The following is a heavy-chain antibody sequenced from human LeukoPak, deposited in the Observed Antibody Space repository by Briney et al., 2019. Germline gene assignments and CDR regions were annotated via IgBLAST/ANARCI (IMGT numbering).Heavy chain of an antibody. CDR2: IQYDGSIE. V-gene: IGHV3-33*01. CDR3: ARVWQDYSGVDY. D-gene: IGHD2-21*01. J-gene: IGHJ4*02. CDR1: GFTFSSYG. Sequence: GGSLRLSCTASGFTFSSYGMHWVRQAPGRGLEWVAAIQYDGSIEYYADSVKGRFTISRDQSKNTLFLQVNSLRAEDTAVYYCARVWQDYSGVDYWGQGTLVTVSS.